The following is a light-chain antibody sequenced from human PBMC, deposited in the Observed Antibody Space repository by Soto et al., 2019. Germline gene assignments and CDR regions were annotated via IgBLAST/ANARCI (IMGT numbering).Light chain of an antibody. Sequence: DIQMPPSPSTLSASVGDRVTITCRASQSISSWLAWYQQNPGKDPQLLIYDASSLESGIPSRFSGSGSGTDFTPTISSLQPDDVATDYCQPYNSYLVTFGPGTKVDIK. CDR2: DAS. V-gene: IGKV1-5*01. J-gene: IGKJ3*01. CDR1: QSISSW. CDR3: QPYNSYLVT.